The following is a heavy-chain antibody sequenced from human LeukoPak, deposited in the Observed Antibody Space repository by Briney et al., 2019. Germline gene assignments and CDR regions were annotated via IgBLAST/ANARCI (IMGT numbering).Heavy chain of an antibody. J-gene: IGHJ4*02. Sequence: GGSLRLSCTTSGFTFGDHAMTWVRQAPGKGLEWVSSISSSSSYIYYADSVKGRFTISRDNAKNSLYLQMNSLRAEDTAVYYCARVDFWSGFEKDYWGQGTLVTVSS. CDR2: ISSSSSYI. D-gene: IGHD3-3*01. CDR1: GFTFGDHA. V-gene: IGHV3-21*01. CDR3: ARVDFWSGFEKDY.